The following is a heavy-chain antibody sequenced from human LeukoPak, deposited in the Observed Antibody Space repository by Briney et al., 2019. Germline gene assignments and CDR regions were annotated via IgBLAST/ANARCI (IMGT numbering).Heavy chain of an antibody. CDR1: GYSFTSYG. CDR3: ARDGDIVVVPAASLLATDDAFDI. V-gene: IGHV1-18*01. CDR2: INANNGNT. Sequence: ASVKVSCKASGYSFTSYGITWVRQAPGQGLEWMGWINANNGNTNYAQKLQGRVTMTRDTSTSTVYMELSSLRSEDTAVYYCARDGDIVVVPAASLLATDDAFDIWGQGTMVTVSS. J-gene: IGHJ3*02. D-gene: IGHD2-2*01.